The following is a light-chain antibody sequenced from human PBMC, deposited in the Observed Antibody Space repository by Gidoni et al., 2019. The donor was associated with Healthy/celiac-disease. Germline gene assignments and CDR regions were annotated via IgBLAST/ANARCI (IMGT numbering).Light chain of an antibody. Sequence: QSALPQPASVSGSPGQSITIPCTGTSSDVGSYNLVSWYQQHPGKAPKLMIYEGSKRPSGVSNRFSGSKSGNTASLTISGLQAEDEADYYCCSYAGSSTVVFGGGTKLTVL. J-gene: IGLJ2*01. CDR3: CSYAGSSTVV. CDR2: EGS. V-gene: IGLV2-23*01. CDR1: SSDVGSYNL.